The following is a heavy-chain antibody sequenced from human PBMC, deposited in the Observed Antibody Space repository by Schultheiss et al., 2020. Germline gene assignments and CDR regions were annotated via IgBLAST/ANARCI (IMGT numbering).Heavy chain of an antibody. J-gene: IGHJ6*02. CDR2: ISSSSSYI. Sequence: GGSLRLSCAASGFTFSSYSMNWVRQAPGKGLEWVSSISSSSSYIYYADSVKGRFTISRDNAKNTLYLQMNSLRAEDTAVYYCARVGSSGWYGYYYYGMDVWGQGTTVTVSS. V-gene: IGHV3-21*01. CDR3: ARVGSSGWYGYYYYGMDV. CDR1: GFTFSSYS. D-gene: IGHD6-19*01.